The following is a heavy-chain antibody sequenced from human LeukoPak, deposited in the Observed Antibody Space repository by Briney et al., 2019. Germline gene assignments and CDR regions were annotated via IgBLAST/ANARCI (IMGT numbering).Heavy chain of an antibody. CDR2: MSYDGSNK. CDR1: GFTFSSYA. Sequence: PGGSLRLSCAASGFTFSSYAMHWVRQAPGKGLEWVAVMSYDGSNKYYADSAKGRFTISRDNSKNTLYLEMNSLRAEDTAVYYCAREGDYARSYYYYGMDVWGKGTTVTVSS. D-gene: IGHD4-17*01. J-gene: IGHJ6*04. CDR3: AREGDYARSYYYYGMDV. V-gene: IGHV3-30*04.